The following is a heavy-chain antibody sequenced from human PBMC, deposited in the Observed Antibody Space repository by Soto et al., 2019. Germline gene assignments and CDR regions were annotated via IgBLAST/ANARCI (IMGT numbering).Heavy chain of an antibody. Sequence: GGSLRLSCAASGFTFSNAWMSWVRQAPGKGLEWVGRIKRKTDGGTTDYAAPVKGRFTISRDDSKNTLYLQMNSLKTEDTAVYYCTTGFMVRGLFDYWGQGTLVTVSS. J-gene: IGHJ4*02. D-gene: IGHD3-10*01. CDR3: TTGFMVRGLFDY. CDR2: IKRKTDGGTT. V-gene: IGHV3-15*01. CDR1: GFTFSNAW.